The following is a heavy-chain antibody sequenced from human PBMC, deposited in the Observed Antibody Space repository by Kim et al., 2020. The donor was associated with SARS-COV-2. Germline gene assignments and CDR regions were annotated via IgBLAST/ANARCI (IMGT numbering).Heavy chain of an antibody. Sequence: SETLSLTCTVSGGSISSSSYYWGWIRQPPGKGLEWIGNIYYSGSTYYNPSLKSRVTISVDTSKNHFSLKLSSVTAADTAVYYCAATGNDSSGYYAWAPALQRKDEGYFQHWGQGTLVTVSS. V-gene: IGHV4-39*02. CDR3: AATGNDSSGYYAWAPALQRKDEGYFQH. J-gene: IGHJ1*01. CDR2: IYYSGST. CDR1: GGSISSSSYY. D-gene: IGHD3-22*01.